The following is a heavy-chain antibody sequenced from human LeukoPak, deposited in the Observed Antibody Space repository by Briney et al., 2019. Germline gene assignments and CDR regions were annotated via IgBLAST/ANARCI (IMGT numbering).Heavy chain of an antibody. CDR1: GFSFRGHW. CDR2: INQRGTDG. J-gene: IGHJ4*02. CDR3: AKEEFFILDN. Sequence: GRTLRLSCAASGFSFRGHWMAWVRQAPGQGLEWVANINQRGTDGYYVDSAKGRFTISRDNAKNSLYLQMNSLRVEDTAVYYFAKEEFFILDNWGQGSLFTVSS. D-gene: IGHD3-16*01. V-gene: IGHV3-7*01.